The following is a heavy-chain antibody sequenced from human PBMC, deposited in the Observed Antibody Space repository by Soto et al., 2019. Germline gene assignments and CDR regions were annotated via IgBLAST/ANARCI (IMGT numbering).Heavy chain of an antibody. D-gene: IGHD3-10*01. CDR1: GFTITDYY. Sequence: GGSMRLSCGASGFTITDYYMSWIRQAPGKGLEWVSHISSVGTTTYYADSVKGRFSISMDNAKNSLYLQMNSLRAEDTAVYYCARDQEGSGSHWLGYNYYAMDVWGQGTTVTVSS. CDR3: ARDQEGSGSHWLGYNYYAMDV. J-gene: IGHJ6*02. CDR2: ISSVGTTT. V-gene: IGHV3-11*01.